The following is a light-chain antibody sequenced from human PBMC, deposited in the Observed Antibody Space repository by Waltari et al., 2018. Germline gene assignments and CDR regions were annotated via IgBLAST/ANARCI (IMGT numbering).Light chain of an antibody. Sequence: SVGDRVTITCRASQSISSYLNWYQQKPGKAPKLLIYAASSLQSGVPSRFSGSGSGTDFTLTISSLQPEDFATYYCQQSYSTPVTFGQGTKLEIK. J-gene: IGKJ2*01. V-gene: IGKV1-39*01. CDR1: QSISSY. CDR3: QQSYSTPVT. CDR2: AAS.